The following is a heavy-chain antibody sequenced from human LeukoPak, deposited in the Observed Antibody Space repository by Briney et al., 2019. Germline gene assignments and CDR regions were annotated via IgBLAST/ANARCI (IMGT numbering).Heavy chain of an antibody. CDR2: IYYSGIT. D-gene: IGHD2-21*02. V-gene: IGHV4-59*01. Sequence: SETLSLTCTISDASISSYYWSWIRQPPGKGLEWTGYIYYSGITNYNPSLKSRVTISVDTSKNQFSLKLSSVTAADTAVYYCAREDCGGDCPTFDIWGPGTMVTVSS. J-gene: IGHJ3*02. CDR1: DASISSYY. CDR3: AREDCGGDCPTFDI.